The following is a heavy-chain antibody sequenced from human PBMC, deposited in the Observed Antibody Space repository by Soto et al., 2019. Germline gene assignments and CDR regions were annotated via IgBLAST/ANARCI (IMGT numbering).Heavy chain of an antibody. J-gene: IGHJ4*02. Sequence: SETLSLTCTVSGGSIRSSSFHWGWIRQPPGKGLEWIGYIYYSGSTYYNPSLKSRVTISVDTSKNQFSLNLSSVTAADTAVYYCARSFGVVTNFDYWGQGTLVTVSS. CDR2: IYYSGST. CDR1: GGSIRSSSFH. D-gene: IGHD3-3*01. V-gene: IGHV4-39*01. CDR3: ARSFGVVTNFDY.